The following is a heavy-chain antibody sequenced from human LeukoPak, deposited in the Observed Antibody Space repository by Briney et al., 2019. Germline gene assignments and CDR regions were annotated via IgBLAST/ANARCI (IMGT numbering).Heavy chain of an antibody. CDR2: INWKTGAT. D-gene: IGHD2-8*01. CDR3: ASGGYCTNGVCLWNWFDP. V-gene: IGHV3-20*04. Sequence: GGSLRLSCAASGFSFDDYGMSWVRQAPGKGLEWLSGINWKTGATGYSDSVKGRFTISRDNSKNTLYLQMNSLRAEDTAVYYCASGGYCTNGVCLWNWFDPWGQGTLVTVSS. J-gene: IGHJ5*02. CDR1: GFSFDDYG.